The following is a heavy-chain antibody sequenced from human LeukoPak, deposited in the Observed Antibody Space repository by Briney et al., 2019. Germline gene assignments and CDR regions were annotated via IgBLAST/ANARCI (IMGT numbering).Heavy chain of an antibody. Sequence: GGSLRLSCVASGFPFSSYWMTWVRQAPGKGLEWVANIKQDGSKKSYVDSVKGRFTISRDNSKNSLYLQMNSLRAEDTAIYYCTRVGYIDEGIDYWGQGTLVTVSS. D-gene: IGHD5-24*01. CDR3: TRVGYIDEGIDY. V-gene: IGHV3-7*04. CDR1: GFPFSSYW. J-gene: IGHJ4*02. CDR2: IKQDGSKK.